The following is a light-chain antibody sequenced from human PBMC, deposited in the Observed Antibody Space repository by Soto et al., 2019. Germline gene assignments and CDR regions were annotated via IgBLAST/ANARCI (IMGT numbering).Light chain of an antibody. CDR2: GAS. J-gene: IGKJ2*01. CDR1: QSVSSSY. Sequence: EIVLTQSPGTLSLSPGERATLSCRASQSVSSSYLAWYQQKPGQAPRPLIYGASSRATGIPDRFSGSGSGTDFTLTISRLEPADFAVYSCHQYGSSPYTFGQGTKLEIK. CDR3: HQYGSSPYT. V-gene: IGKV3-20*01.